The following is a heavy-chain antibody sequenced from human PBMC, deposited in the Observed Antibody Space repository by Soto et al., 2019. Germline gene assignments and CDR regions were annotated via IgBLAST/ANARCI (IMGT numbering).Heavy chain of an antibody. CDR3: ATELPRYCSGGSCYEP. J-gene: IGHJ5*02. Sequence: VGSLRLSCAASGFTFSSYWMHWVRQAPGKGLVWVSRINSDGSSTSYADSVKGRFTISRDNAKNTLYLQMNSLRAEDTAVYYCATELPRYCSGGSCYEPWGQGTLVTVSS. D-gene: IGHD2-15*01. CDR2: INSDGSST. V-gene: IGHV3-74*01. CDR1: GFTFSSYW.